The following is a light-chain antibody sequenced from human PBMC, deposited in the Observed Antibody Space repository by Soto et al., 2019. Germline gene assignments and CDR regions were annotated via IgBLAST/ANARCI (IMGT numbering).Light chain of an antibody. J-gene: IGKJ5*01. CDR3: QQYNNWPFIT. V-gene: IGKV3-15*01. CDR1: QSVRGN. Sequence: DIVLTQSPATLSVSPGERATLSCRASQSVRGNLAWYQQRPGQSPRLLIYGASSRATGIPARFSGSGSGTEFTLSISSLQSEDFAVYYCQQYNNWPFITFGQGTRLEI. CDR2: GAS.